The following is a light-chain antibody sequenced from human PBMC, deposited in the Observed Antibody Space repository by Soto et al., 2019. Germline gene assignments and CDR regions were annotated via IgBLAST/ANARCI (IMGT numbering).Light chain of an antibody. V-gene: IGLV7-46*01. CDR1: TGPVTNGHY. CDR2: DTD. J-gene: IGLJ1*01. CDR3: LLSYNGRLYV. Sequence: QAVVTQEPSLTVSPGGTVTLTCGSSTGPVTNGHYPHWFQQKPGQAPRTLIYDTDSKHPWTPARFSGSLLGDKAALTLSGAQPEDEADYYCLLSYNGRLYVFGPGTKLTVL.